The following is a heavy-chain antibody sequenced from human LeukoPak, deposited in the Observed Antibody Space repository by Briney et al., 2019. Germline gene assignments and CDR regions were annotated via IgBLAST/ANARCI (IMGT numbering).Heavy chain of an antibody. CDR1: GYTFTSYY. Sequence: ASVKVSCKASGYTFTSYYMHWVRQAPGQGLEWMGIINPSGGSTSYAQKFQGRVTMTRDMSTSTVYMELSSLRSEDTAVYYCARDRGIVVVSAASNDYYMDVWGKGTTVTVSS. CDR2: INPSGGST. J-gene: IGHJ6*03. CDR3: ARDRGIVVVSAASNDYYMDV. D-gene: IGHD2-2*01. V-gene: IGHV1-46*01.